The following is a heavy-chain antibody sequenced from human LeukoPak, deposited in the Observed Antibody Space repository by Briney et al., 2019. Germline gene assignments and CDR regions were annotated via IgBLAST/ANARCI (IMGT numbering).Heavy chain of an antibody. CDR2: IKQDGSEK. D-gene: IGHD6-13*01. CDR3: ARLLQGSSWAMFDY. Sequence: PGGSLRLSCAASGFTFSSYWMSWVRQAPGKGLEWVANIKQDGSEKYYVDSVKGRFTISRDNAKNSLYLQMNSLRAEDTAVYYCARLLQGSSWAMFDYWGQGTLVTVSS. J-gene: IGHJ4*02. V-gene: IGHV3-7*01. CDR1: GFTFSSYW.